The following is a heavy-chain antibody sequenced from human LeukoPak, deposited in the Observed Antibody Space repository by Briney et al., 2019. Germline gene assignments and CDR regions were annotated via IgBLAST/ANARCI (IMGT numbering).Heavy chain of an antibody. CDR1: GFTFSSYN. CDR3: ARDPYSGSYGNYYYYFMDV. Sequence: GGSLRLSCAASGFTFSSYNMNWVRQAPGKGLEWVSSITSGSSYIYYADSAKGRFTISRDNAKNSLYLQMNSLRAEDTAVYYCARDPYSGSYGNYYYYFMDVWGKGTTVTISS. CDR2: ITSGSSYI. V-gene: IGHV3-21*01. J-gene: IGHJ6*03. D-gene: IGHD1-26*01.